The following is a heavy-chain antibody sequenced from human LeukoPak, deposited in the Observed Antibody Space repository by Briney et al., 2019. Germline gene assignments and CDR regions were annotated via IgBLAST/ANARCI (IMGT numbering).Heavy chain of an antibody. CDR2: FDPEDGET. Sequence: ASVKVSCKVSGYTLTELSMHWVRQAPGKGLEWMGGFDPEDGETIYAQKFQGRVTITADESTSTAYMELSSLRPEDTAVYYCARDSSSPLDYWGQGTLVTVSS. J-gene: IGHJ4*02. D-gene: IGHD6-6*01. CDR3: ARDSSSPLDY. CDR1: GYTLTELS. V-gene: IGHV1-24*01.